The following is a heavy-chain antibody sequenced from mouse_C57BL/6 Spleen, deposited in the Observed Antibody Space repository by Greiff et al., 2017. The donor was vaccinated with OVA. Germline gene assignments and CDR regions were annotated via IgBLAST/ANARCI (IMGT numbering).Heavy chain of an antibody. CDR2: IDPNGGGT. D-gene: IGHD1-3*01. J-gene: IGHJ4*01. CDR3: ARWDDNPFYYAMDY. Sequence: VQLQQPGAELVKPGASVKLSCKASGYTFTSYWMHWVKQRPGRGLEWIGRIDPNGGGTKYNEKFKSKATLTVDKPSSTAYMQLSSLTSEDSAVDYCARWDDNPFYYAMDYWGQGTSVTVSS. V-gene: IGHV1-72*01. CDR1: GYTFTSYW.